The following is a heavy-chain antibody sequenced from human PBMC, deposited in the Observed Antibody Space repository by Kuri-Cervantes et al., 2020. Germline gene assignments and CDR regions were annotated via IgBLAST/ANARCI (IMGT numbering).Heavy chain of an antibody. V-gene: IGHV3-48*01. CDR2: IDGRSTST. CDR3: ARGIWLRRIFDY. CDR1: GFAFGTYT. D-gene: IGHD5-18*01. Sequence: GGSLRLSCAASGFAFGTYTMNWVRQAPGKGLEWVSYIDGRSTSTYYADSVKGRFTISRDNAKNSLYLQMNSLRAEDTAVYYCARGIWLRRIFDYWGQGTLVTVSS. J-gene: IGHJ4*02.